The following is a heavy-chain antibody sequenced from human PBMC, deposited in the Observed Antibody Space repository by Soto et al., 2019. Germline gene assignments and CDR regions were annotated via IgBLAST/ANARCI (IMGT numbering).Heavy chain of an antibody. V-gene: IGHV4-4*07. D-gene: IGHD3-10*01. J-gene: IGHJ4*02. CDR2: IYTSGST. CDR1: GGSISSYY. Sequence: SETLSLTCTVSGGSISSYYWSWIRQPAGKGLEWIGRIYTSGSTNYNPSLRSRVTMSVDTSKNQFSLKLSSVTAADTAVYYCARDLMVRGVIYFDYWGQGTLVTVSS. CDR3: ARDLMVRGVIYFDY.